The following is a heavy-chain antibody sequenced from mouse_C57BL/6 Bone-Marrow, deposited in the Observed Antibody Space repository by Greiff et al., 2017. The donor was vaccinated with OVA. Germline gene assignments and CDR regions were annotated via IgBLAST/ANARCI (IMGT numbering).Heavy chain of an antibody. V-gene: IGHV5-17*01. Sequence: EVKLQESGGGLVKPGGSLKLSCAASGFTFSDYGMHWVRQAPEKGLEWVAYISSGSSTIYYADTVKGRFTISRDNAKNTLFLQMTSLRSEDTAMYYCALLAFDYWGQGTTLTVSS. CDR3: ALLAFDY. CDR1: GFTFSDYG. J-gene: IGHJ2*01. CDR2: ISSGSSTI.